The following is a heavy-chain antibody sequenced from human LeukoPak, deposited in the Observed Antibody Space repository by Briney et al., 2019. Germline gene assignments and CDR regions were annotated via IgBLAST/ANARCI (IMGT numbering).Heavy chain of an antibody. Sequence: GGSLRLSCAASGFTFSHYGMTWVRQAPGKGLEWVSAISGSGGSTYYAGSVKGRFTISRDNSKNTLYLQMNSLRADDTAVYYCAKSRVSYWVPEFDYWGQGTLVTVSS. CDR1: GFTFSHYG. CDR3: AKSRVSYWVPEFDY. CDR2: ISGSGGST. D-gene: IGHD1-26*01. J-gene: IGHJ4*02. V-gene: IGHV3-23*01.